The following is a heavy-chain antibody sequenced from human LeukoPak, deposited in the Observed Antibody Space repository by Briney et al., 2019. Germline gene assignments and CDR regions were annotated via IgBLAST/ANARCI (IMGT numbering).Heavy chain of an antibody. CDR2: IKHSGST. CDR3: ARHNSFGSSWYYFDY. Sequence: SETLSLTCAVYGGSFSGYYWSWIRQPPGKGLEWIGEIKHSGSTNYNPSLKSRVTISVDTSKNQFSLKLSSVTAADTAVYYCARHNSFGSSWYYFDYWGQGTLVTVSS. CDR1: GGSFSGYY. V-gene: IGHV4-34*01. D-gene: IGHD6-13*01. J-gene: IGHJ4*02.